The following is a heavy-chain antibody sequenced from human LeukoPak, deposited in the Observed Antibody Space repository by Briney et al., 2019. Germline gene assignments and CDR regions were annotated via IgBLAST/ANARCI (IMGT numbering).Heavy chain of an antibody. CDR3: SRSASGWYDY. CDR2: INQGGSEE. D-gene: IGHD6-19*01. Sequence: GGSLRLSCAASGFTFSSYWMIWVRQAPGKGLEWMATINQGGSEEYYVDSVKGRFTISRDNAKNSLHLQMSRLRAEDTAVYYCSRSASGWYDYWGQGTLVTVSS. CDR1: GFTFSSYW. V-gene: IGHV3-7*01. J-gene: IGHJ4*02.